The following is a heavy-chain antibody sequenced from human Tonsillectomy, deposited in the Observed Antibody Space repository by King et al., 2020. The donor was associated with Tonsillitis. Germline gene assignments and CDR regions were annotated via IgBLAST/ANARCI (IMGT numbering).Heavy chain of an antibody. J-gene: IGHJ6*02. Sequence: VQLQESGPGLVKPSGTLSLTCAVSGGSIRNSNWWSWVRQLPGKGLEWIGEIYHSGSTNYNPSLKSRVTISVDKSKNQFSLTLTSVTAADTGVYFCAREYGDYTGRYCGMDVWGQGTTVTVSS. CDR3: AREYGDYTGRYCGMDV. CDR2: IYHSGST. CDR1: GGSIRNSNW. D-gene: IGHD4-17*01. V-gene: IGHV4-4*02.